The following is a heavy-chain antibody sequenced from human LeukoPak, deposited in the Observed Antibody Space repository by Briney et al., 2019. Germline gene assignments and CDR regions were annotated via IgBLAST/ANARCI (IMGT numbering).Heavy chain of an antibody. CDR2: FDPEDGET. Sequence: ASVKVSCKVSGYTLTELSMHWVRQAPGKGLGWMGGFDPEDGETIYAQKFQGRVTMTEDTSTDTAYMELSSLRSEDTAVYYCATGGFLEWFRGTLSRGDAFDIWGQGTMVTVSS. V-gene: IGHV1-24*01. CDR3: ATGGFLEWFRGTLSRGDAFDI. J-gene: IGHJ3*02. CDR1: GYTLTELS. D-gene: IGHD3-3*01.